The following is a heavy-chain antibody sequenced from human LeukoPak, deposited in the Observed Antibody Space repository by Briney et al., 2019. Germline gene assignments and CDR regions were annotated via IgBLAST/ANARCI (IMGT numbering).Heavy chain of an antibody. Sequence: SETLSLTCTVSGGSINSYYWSWIRQPPGKGLEWIGYIYYSGSTNFNPSLKSRVAISVDTSKNQFSLKLSSVTAADTAVYYCARFSTVITSIDYWGQGTLVTVSS. CDR3: ARFSTVITSIDY. CDR1: GGSINSYY. V-gene: IGHV4-59*01. J-gene: IGHJ4*02. CDR2: IYYSGST. D-gene: IGHD4-23*01.